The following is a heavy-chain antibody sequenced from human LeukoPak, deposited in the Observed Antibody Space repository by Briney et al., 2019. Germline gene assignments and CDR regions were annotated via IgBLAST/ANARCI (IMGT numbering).Heavy chain of an antibody. D-gene: IGHD3-10*01. CDR2: ITSSSSYI. Sequence: PGGSLRLSCAASGFTFSSYTMNWVRQAPGKGLEWVSSITSSSSYIYYADSVKGRSTISRDNAKKSLYLQMNSLRAEDTAVYYCARDRVSGSGSIDYWGQGTLVAVSS. J-gene: IGHJ4*02. V-gene: IGHV3-21*01. CDR3: ARDRVSGSGSIDY. CDR1: GFTFSSYT.